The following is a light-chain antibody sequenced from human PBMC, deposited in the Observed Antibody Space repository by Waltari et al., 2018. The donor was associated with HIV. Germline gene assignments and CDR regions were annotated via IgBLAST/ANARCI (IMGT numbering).Light chain of an antibody. J-gene: IGLJ1*01. CDR2: EVS. CDR1: SSDVGDYKF. V-gene: IGLV2-14*01. Sequence: QSALTQPASVSGSPGQSITLSCTGTSSDVGDYKFVSWYQQYPGKAPKLMIYEVSYRPSGVSNRFSGSKSGNTASLIISWLQPDDEADYYCSSYTSSGNLVFGTGTKVTVL. CDR3: SSYTSSGNLV.